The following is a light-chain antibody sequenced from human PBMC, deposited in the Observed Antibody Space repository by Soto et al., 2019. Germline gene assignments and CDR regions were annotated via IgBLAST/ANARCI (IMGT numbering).Light chain of an antibody. Sequence: EIVMTQSPATLSVSPGERATLSCRASQSVYSNLAWYQLKPGQAPRLLIYGASTRATGITARFSGSGTGTEFTLTINSLQSEDCAVYDCQQYTKWPLTFGGGTKVEIK. CDR3: QQYTKWPLT. CDR2: GAS. V-gene: IGKV3D-15*01. J-gene: IGKJ4*01. CDR1: QSVYSN.